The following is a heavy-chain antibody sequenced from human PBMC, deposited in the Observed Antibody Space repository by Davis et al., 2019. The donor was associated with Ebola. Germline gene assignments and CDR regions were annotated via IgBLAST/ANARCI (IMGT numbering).Heavy chain of an antibody. J-gene: IGHJ6*02. CDR3: ARDGQGNCSSTSCYYYYYYGMDV. Sequence: GESLKISCAASGFTFSSYSMNWVRQAPGKGLEWVSSISSSSSYIYYADSVKGRFTISRDNAKNSLYLQMNSLRAEDTAVYYCARDGQGNCSSTSCYYYYYYGMDVWGQGTTVTVSS. D-gene: IGHD2-2*01. CDR2: ISSSSSYI. CDR1: GFTFSSYS. V-gene: IGHV3-21*01.